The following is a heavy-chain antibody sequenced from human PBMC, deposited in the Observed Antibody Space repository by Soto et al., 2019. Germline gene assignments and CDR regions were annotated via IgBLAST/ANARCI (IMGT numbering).Heavy chain of an antibody. D-gene: IGHD2-2*01. CDR1: GYTFTGYY. J-gene: IGHJ5*02. CDR3: ARAANRYCSSTSCYARWFDP. CDR2: INPNSGGT. Sequence: ASAKVSCKASGYTFTGYYMHWVRQAPGQGLEWMGWINPNSGGTNYAQKFQGWVTMTRDTSISTAYMELSRLRSDDTAVYYCARAANRYCSSTSCYARWFDPWGQGTLVTVSS. V-gene: IGHV1-2*04.